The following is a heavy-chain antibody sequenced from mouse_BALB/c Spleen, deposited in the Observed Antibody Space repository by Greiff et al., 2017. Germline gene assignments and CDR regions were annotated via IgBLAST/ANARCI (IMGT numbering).Heavy chain of an antibody. J-gene: IGHJ4*01. Sequence: VQLKQSGAELVKPGASVKLSCTASGFNIKDTYMHWVKQRPEQGLEWIGRIDPANGNTKYDPKFQGKATITADTSSNTAYLQLSSLTSEDTAVYYCARDYYGYYYAMDYWGQGTSVTVSS. CDR1: GFNIKDTY. D-gene: IGHD1-1*01. CDR3: ARDYYGYYYAMDY. CDR2: IDPANGNT. V-gene: IGHV14-3*02.